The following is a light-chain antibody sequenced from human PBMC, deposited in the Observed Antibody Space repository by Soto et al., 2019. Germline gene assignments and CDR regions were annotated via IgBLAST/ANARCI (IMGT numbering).Light chain of an antibody. CDR2: QAS. CDR3: QQYNSYPRT. J-gene: IGKJ1*01. Sequence: DIQMTQSPSTLSASVGDRVTITCRASQSISSWLAWYQQKPGKAPNLLIYQASSLEIGVPSRFSGSGSGTESTLTISSLQPDDFATYYCQQYNSYPRTFGQGTKVEIK. V-gene: IGKV1-5*03. CDR1: QSISSW.